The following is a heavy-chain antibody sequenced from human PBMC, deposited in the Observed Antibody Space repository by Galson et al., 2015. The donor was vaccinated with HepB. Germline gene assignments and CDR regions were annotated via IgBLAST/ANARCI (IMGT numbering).Heavy chain of an antibody. CDR2: IKSKTDGGTT. Sequence: LRLSCAASGFTFSNAWMSWVRQAPGKGLEWVGRIKSKTDGGTTDYAAPVKGRFTISRDDSKNTLYLQINSLKTEDTAVYYCTTVLRYFDWSSRVYYYYGMDVWGQGTTVTVSS. D-gene: IGHD3-9*01. CDR1: GFTFSNAW. CDR3: TTVLRYFDWSSRVYYYYGMDV. V-gene: IGHV3-15*01. J-gene: IGHJ6*02.